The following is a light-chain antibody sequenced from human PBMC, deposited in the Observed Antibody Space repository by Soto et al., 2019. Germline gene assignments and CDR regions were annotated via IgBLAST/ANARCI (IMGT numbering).Light chain of an antibody. Sequence: DIQMTQSPSSVSASVGDRVTITCRASQSISSWLAWYQQKPGTVHKLLIYAASSLQSGVPSRFSGSGAGTEVTLTITSLQPEDFGTYYCQQGDSFPITFGQGTRLEIK. CDR1: QSISSW. J-gene: IGKJ5*01. V-gene: IGKV1-12*01. CDR3: QQGDSFPIT. CDR2: AAS.